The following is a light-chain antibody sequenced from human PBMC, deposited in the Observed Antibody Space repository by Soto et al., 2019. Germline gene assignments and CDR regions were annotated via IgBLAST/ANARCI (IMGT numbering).Light chain of an antibody. CDR2: DNN. Sequence: QSVLTQPPSVSAAPGQKVTISCSGSSSNIGKNYVSWYQQLPGTAPKLLIYDNNKRSSGIPDRFSGSKSGTSATLGITGLQTGDEADYYCGTWDSSLSAWVFGGGTKVTVL. V-gene: IGLV1-51*01. J-gene: IGLJ3*02. CDR3: GTWDSSLSAWV. CDR1: SSNIGKNY.